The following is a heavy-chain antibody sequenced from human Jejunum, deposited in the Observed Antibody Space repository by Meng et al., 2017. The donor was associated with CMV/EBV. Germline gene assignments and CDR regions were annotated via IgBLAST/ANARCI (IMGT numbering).Heavy chain of an antibody. V-gene: IGHV3-23*01. D-gene: IGHD3-9*01. CDR2: ISGSGGSA. J-gene: IGHJ4*02. CDR3: AKGQYYDIFTGYFDY. Sequence: GFSFSSDAMSWVRQAPGKGLEWVSGISGSGGSALYADSVKGRFTISRDNSKSTLYLQMNSLRADDTALYYCAKGQYYDIFTGYFDYWGPGTVVTVSS. CDR1: GFSFSSDA.